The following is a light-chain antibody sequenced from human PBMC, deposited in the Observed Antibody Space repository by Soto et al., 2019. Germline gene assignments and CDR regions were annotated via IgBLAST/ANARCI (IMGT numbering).Light chain of an antibody. CDR2: DNN. J-gene: IGLJ2*01. CDR1: NSNIGNNY. CDR3: GTWDSSLSAVV. Sequence: QSVLTQPPSVSAAPGQKVTISCSGSNSNIGNNYVSWYQQLPGTAPKLLIYDNNKRPSGIPDRFSGSKSGTSATLGITGLQTGDEADYYCGTWDSSLSAVVFGGGTKRTVL. V-gene: IGLV1-51*01.